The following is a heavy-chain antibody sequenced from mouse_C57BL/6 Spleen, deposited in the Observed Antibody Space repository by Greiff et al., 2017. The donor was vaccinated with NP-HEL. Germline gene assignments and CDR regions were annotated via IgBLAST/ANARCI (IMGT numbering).Heavy chain of an antibody. Sequence: QVQLQQSGAELVRPGTSVKMSCKASGYTFTNYWIGWAKQRPGHGLEWIGDIYPGGGYTNYNEQFKGKATLTADKSSSTAYMQFSSLTSEDSAIYYCAREGILRSYFDYWGQGTTLTVSS. CDR2: IYPGGGYT. D-gene: IGHD1-1*01. CDR1: GYTFTNYW. J-gene: IGHJ2*01. V-gene: IGHV1-63*01. CDR3: AREGILRSYFDY.